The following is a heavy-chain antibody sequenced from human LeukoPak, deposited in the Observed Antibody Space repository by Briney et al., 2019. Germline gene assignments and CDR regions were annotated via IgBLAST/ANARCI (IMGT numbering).Heavy chain of an antibody. J-gene: IGHJ6*04. D-gene: IGHD2-2*01. V-gene: IGHV1-18*01. Sequence: ASVKVSCKASGGTFSSYAISWVRQAPGQGLEWMGWISAYNGNTNYAQKLQGRVTMTTDTSTSTAYMELRSLRSDDTAVYYCARGPLYCSSTSCYDQDYYYGMDVWGKGTTVTVSS. CDR2: ISAYNGNT. CDR1: GGTFSSYA. CDR3: ARGPLYCSSTSCYDQDYYYGMDV.